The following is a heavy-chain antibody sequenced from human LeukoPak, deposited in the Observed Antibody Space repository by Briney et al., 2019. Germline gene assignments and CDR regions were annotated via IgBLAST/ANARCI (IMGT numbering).Heavy chain of an antibody. CDR1: GFSLSTTGVG. V-gene: IGHV2-5*01. J-gene: IGHJ3*02. CDR2: IYWNDDK. D-gene: IGHD4-17*01. CDR3: AHSGTVTTPHDAFDM. Sequence: SGPTLVKPTQTLTLTCTFSGFSLSTTGVGVGWIRQPPGKALEWLALIYWNDDKRYSPSLKSRPTITKDTSKNQVVLTMTNMDPVDTATYYCAHSGTVTTPHDAFDMWGQGTMVTVSS.